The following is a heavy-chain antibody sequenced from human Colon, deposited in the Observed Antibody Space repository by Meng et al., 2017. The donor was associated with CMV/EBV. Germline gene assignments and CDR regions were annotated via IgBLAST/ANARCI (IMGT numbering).Heavy chain of an antibody. CDR2: SIPILGTS. J-gene: IGHJ4*02. D-gene: IGHD4-17*01. CDR1: GGTISRFA. V-gene: IGHV1-69*05. Sequence: SGGTISRFAINWVRQAPGQGLEWLGGSIPILGTSNYARKFLGRVTITTDDSTNTAYLEVSSLKSEDTAVYFCARGFGLTTVTSYFDSWGQGTLVTVSS. CDR3: ARGFGLTTVTSYFDS.